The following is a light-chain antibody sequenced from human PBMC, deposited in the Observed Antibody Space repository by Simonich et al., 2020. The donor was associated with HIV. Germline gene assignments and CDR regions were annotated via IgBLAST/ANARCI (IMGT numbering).Light chain of an antibody. CDR2: KAS. Sequence: DIQMTQSPSTLSASVGDRVTITCRASQRISSWLAWYQQKPGKAPKLLIYKASSLESGVPSRFSGSGFGTEFTLTISSLQPDDFATYYCQQYNSYRSFGQGTKVEIK. CDR1: QRISSW. J-gene: IGKJ1*01. CDR3: QQYNSYRS. V-gene: IGKV1-5*03.